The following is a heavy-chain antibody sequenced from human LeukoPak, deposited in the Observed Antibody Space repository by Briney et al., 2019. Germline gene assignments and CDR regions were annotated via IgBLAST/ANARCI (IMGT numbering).Heavy chain of an antibody. CDR3: ARIPKKYSSSWLDY. CDR1: GYTFTGYY. J-gene: IGHJ4*02. V-gene: IGHV1-2*02. D-gene: IGHD6-13*01. Sequence: ASVMVSCKASGYTFTGYYIHWVRQAPGQGLEWMGWINPSSGGTNYAQKFQGRVTMTRDTSISTAYMELSRLRSDDTAVYYCARIPKKYSSSWLDYWGQGTLVTVSS. CDR2: INPSSGGT.